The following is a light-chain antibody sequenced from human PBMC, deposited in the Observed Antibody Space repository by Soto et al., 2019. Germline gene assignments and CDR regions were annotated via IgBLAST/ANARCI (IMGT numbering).Light chain of an antibody. V-gene: IGLV2-11*01. J-gene: IGLJ1*01. CDR2: DVS. CDR3: CSFAGTYV. CDR1: SSDVSYYKY. Sequence: LTQPRSVSGSPGQSVAISCTGTSSDVSYYKYVSWYQQHPGKAPKLIIYDVSQRPSGVPDRFSGSKSGNTASLTISGLQAEDEADYYCCSFAGTYVFGTGTKVTVL.